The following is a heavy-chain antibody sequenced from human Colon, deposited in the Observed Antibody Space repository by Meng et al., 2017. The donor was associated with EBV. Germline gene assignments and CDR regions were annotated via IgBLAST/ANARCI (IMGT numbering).Heavy chain of an antibody. D-gene: IGHD5-12*01. J-gene: IGHJ5*02. Sequence: RLVESLRTGLHPGQPLRLSCSASELHFSTYCMQWLRQTPGKGLGWVSRVGPDGTSTTYAESVKGRFSVSRDNAKNTVYLQMNSLRDDDTAVYYCTSGSNSGGSWGQGTLVTVSS. CDR1: ELHFSTYC. V-gene: IGHV3-74*01. CDR2: VGPDGTST. CDR3: TSGSNSGGS.